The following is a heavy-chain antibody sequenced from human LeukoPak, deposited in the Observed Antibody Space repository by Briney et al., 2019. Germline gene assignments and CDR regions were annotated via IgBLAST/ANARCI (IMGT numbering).Heavy chain of an antibody. Sequence: PGGSLRLSCAASGFTFSTYGLHWVRQAPGKGLEWVAFIRNDRSNKYYADSVKGRFPISRDNSRNTLSLQMNSLRVEDTAVYYCAKIEVSATLDYWGQGTLVTVSS. CDR2: IRNDRSNK. CDR1: GFTFSTYG. CDR3: AKIEVSATLDY. D-gene: IGHD5/OR15-5a*01. V-gene: IGHV3-30*02. J-gene: IGHJ4*02.